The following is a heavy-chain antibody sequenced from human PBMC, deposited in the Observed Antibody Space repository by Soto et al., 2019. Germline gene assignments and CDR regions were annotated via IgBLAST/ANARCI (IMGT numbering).Heavy chain of an antibody. V-gene: IGHV4-39*01. CDR2: IYYSGST. J-gene: IGHJ4*02. CDR1: GGSISSSSYY. D-gene: IGHD3-22*01. Sequence: SETLSLTCTVSGGSISSSSYYWGWIRQPPGKGLERIGSIYYSGSTYYNPSLKSRVTISVDTSKNQFSLKLSSVTAADTAVYYCARQGDLEYYDSSGYKVYYFDYWGQGTLVTVSS. CDR3: ARQGDLEYYDSSGYKVYYFDY.